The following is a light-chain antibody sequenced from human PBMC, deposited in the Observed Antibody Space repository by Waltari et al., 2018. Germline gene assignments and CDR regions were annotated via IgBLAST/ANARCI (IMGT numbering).Light chain of an antibody. Sequence: QSAPTQPPSVSGSPGQAVTISCTGTSSDFGSYKSVSWYQQYPGKAPKLVIYGVSNRSSGVSHRFSGSKSGNTASLTISGLQAEDEADYYCSSQTTTYTWVFGGGTRLTVL. J-gene: IGLJ3*02. CDR2: GVS. V-gene: IGLV2-14*01. CDR3: SSQTTTYTWV. CDR1: SSDFGSYKS.